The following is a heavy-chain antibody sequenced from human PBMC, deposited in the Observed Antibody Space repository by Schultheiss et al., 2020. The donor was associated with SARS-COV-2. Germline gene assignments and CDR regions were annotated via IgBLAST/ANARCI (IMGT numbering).Heavy chain of an antibody. CDR1: GGSFSGYY. J-gene: IGHJ4*02. CDR2: INHSGST. V-gene: IGHV4-34*01. Sequence: SQTLSLTCAVYGGSFSGYYWSWIRQPPGKGLECIGEINHSGSTNYNPSLKSRVTISVDTSKNQFSLKLSSVTAADTAVYYCARDSSSSSVYFDYWGQGTLVTVSS. CDR3: ARDSSSSSVYFDY. D-gene: IGHD6-13*01.